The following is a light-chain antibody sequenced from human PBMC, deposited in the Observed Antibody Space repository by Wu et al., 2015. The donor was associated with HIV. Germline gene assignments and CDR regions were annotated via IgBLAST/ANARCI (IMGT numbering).Light chain of an antibody. V-gene: IGKV3-11*01. Sequence: EIVLTQSPATLSLSPGERATLSCRASQSVSSYLVWYQQKPGQAPRLLIYDASNRATGIPGRFSGSGSGTDFTLTISRLEPEDFAVYYCQQHANWPLTFGQGTRLEIK. CDR3: QQHANWPLT. CDR1: QSVSSY. J-gene: IGKJ5*01. CDR2: DAS.